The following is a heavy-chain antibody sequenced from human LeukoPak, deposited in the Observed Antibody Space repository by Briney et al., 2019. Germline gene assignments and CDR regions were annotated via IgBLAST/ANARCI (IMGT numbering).Heavy chain of an antibody. V-gene: IGHV4-59*01. Sequence: SETLSLTCTVSGGSISSYYWSWIRQPPGKGLEWIGCFYYSGSTNYNPSLKSRVTISVDTSKNQFSLKLSSVTAADTAVYYCARDRGDYDSTGYYHYYFDYWGQGTLVTVSS. J-gene: IGHJ4*02. D-gene: IGHD3-22*01. CDR2: FYYSGST. CDR3: ARDRGDYDSTGYYHYYFDY. CDR1: GGSISSYY.